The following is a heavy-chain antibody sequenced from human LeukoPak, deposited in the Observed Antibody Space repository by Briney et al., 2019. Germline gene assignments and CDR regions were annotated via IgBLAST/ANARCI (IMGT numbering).Heavy chain of an antibody. D-gene: IGHD5-18*01. Sequence: GGSLRLSCAASGFIFSSYAMSWVRQAPGKGLEWVSTISGSGGSTYYADSVKGRFTISRDNSKNTVYLQMNSLRAEDTAVYYCAQIYTYGSSQFDYWGQGTLVTVSS. J-gene: IGHJ4*02. CDR3: AQIYTYGSSQFDY. V-gene: IGHV3-23*01. CDR2: ISGSGGST. CDR1: GFIFSSYA.